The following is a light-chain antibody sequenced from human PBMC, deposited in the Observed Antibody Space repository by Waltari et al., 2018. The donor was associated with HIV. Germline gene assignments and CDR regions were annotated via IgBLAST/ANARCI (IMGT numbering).Light chain of an antibody. CDR2: SNI. J-gene: IGLJ2*01. Sequence: QSVLTQPPSASGTPGQRVTISCSGSSSNIGSNTVNWYQQLPGTAPKLLIYSNIPGPSGVPARFSGSKSGTSASLAISGPQSADEADYYWAAWEGSLNGHVVFGGGTKLSVL. CDR3: AAWEGSLNGHVV. V-gene: IGLV1-44*01. CDR1: SSNIGSNT.